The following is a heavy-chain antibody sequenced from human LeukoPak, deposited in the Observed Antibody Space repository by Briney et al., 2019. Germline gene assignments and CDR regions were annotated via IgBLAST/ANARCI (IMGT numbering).Heavy chain of an antibody. Sequence: SETLSLTCTVSGGSISSYYWSWIRQPPGKGLEWIGYIYYSGSTNYNPSLKSRVTISVDTSKNQFSLKLSSVTAADTAVYYCARGRFGEIYGWGQGTLVTVSS. CDR2: IYYSGST. D-gene: IGHD3-10*01. V-gene: IGHV4-59*01. CDR3: ARGRFGEIYG. J-gene: IGHJ4*02. CDR1: GGSISSYY.